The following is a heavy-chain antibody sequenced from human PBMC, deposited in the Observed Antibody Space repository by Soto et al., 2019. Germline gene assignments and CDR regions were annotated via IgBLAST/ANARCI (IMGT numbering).Heavy chain of an antibody. CDR3: ARGLLSPGPDAFDI. CDR2: ISYDGSNK. Sequence: GGSLRLPCAASGFTFSSYAMHWVRQAPGKGLEWVAVISYDGSNKYYADSVKGRFTISRDNSKNTLYLQMNSLRAEDTAVYYCARGLLSPGPDAFDIWGQGTMVTVSS. D-gene: IGHD2-21*01. CDR1: GFTFSSYA. V-gene: IGHV3-30-3*01. J-gene: IGHJ3*02.